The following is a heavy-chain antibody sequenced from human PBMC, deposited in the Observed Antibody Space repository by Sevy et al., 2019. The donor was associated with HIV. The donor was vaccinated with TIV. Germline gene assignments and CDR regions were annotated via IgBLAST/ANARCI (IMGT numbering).Heavy chain of an antibody. CDR2: ISYDGSNK. Sequence: GGSLRLSCAASGFTFSSYAMHWVRQAPGKGLEWVAVISYDGSNKYYADSVKGRLTISRVNSKNTLYLQMNSLRAEDTAVYYCARDREGIVGATTLDYWGQGTLVTVSS. CDR1: GFTFSSYA. D-gene: IGHD1-26*01. J-gene: IGHJ4*02. CDR3: ARDREGIVGATTLDY. V-gene: IGHV3-30*04.